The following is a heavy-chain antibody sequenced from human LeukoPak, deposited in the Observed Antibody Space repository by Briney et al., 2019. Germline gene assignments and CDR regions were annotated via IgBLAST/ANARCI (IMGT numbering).Heavy chain of an antibody. J-gene: IGHJ6*03. V-gene: IGHV3-23*01. D-gene: IGHD2-21*02. Sequence: GGSLRLSCAASGFTFNDFAMTWVRQAPGKGLEWVSSIGDAGTYYADSVKGRFTISRDNSKNTLYLQMNSLRAEDTAVYYCAKGSCGGDCYRAYYYYYMDVWGKGTTVTVSS. CDR2: IGDAGT. CDR1: GFTFNDFA. CDR3: AKGSCGGDCYRAYYYYYMDV.